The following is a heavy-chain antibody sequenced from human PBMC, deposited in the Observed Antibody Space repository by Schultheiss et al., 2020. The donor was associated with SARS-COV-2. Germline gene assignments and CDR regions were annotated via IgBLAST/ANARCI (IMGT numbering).Heavy chain of an antibody. Sequence: SVKVSCKASGYTFTSYGISWVRQAPGQGLEWVGGIIPVLETTNYAQKFQGRLTITADESTSIAYMELSSLRSDDTAVYYCARDSDGYYDFWSGYYTLGDFDYWGQGTLVTVSS. D-gene: IGHD3-3*01. V-gene: IGHV1-69*13. CDR1: GYTFTSYG. CDR2: IIPVLETT. J-gene: IGHJ4*02. CDR3: ARDSDGYYDFWSGYYTLGDFDY.